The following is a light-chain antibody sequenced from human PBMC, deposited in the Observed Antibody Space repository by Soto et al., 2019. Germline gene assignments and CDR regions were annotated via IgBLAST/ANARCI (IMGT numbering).Light chain of an antibody. CDR1: SSDVGGFDH. V-gene: IGLV2-14*03. J-gene: IGLJ1*01. CDR3: NSFTTTNTYV. Sequence: QSALPQPASVSGSPGQSITISCTGASSDVGGFDHVSWYQQHPGKVPRLLIYDVSSRPSGVSDRFSGSKSGNTASLTISGLQAEDEADYYCNSFTTTNTYVFGTGTKLTVL. CDR2: DVS.